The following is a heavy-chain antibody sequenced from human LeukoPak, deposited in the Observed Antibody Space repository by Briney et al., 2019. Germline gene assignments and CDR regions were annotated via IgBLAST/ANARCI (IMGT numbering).Heavy chain of an antibody. J-gene: IGHJ4*02. V-gene: IGHV3-33*01. CDR2: IWYDGSNK. Sequence: PGRSLILSCAASGFTFSSYGMHWVRQAPGKGLEWVAVIWYDGSNKYYADSVKGRFTISRDNSKNTLYLQMNSLRAEDTAVYYCARDQAAAGNYFDYWGQGTLVTVSS. CDR3: ARDQAAAGNYFDY. CDR1: GFTFSSYG. D-gene: IGHD6-13*01.